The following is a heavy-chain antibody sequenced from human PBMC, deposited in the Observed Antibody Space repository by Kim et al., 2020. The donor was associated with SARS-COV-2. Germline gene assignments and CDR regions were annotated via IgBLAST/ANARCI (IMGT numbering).Heavy chain of an antibody. V-gene: IGHV6-1*01. J-gene: IGHJ6*02. D-gene: IGHD6-19*01. CDR2: TYYRSKWYN. CDR3: ARVLRAVAGLEYYYYGMDV. Sequence: SQTLSLTCAISGDSVSSNSAAWNWIRQSPSRGLEWLGRTYYRSKWYNDYAVSVKSRITINPDTSKNQFSLQLNSVTPEDTAVYYCARVLRAVAGLEYYYYGMDVWGQGTTVTVSS. CDR1: GDSVSSNSAA.